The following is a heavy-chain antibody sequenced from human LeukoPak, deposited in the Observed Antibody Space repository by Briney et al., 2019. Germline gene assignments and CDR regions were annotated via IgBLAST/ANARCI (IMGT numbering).Heavy chain of an antibody. Sequence: PSETLSLTCTVSGGSISSGGYYWSWIRQHPGKGLEWIGYIYYSGSTYCNPSLKSRVTISVDTSKNQFSLKLSSVAAADAAVYYCARLLTPNGYYFDYWGQGTLVTVSS. J-gene: IGHJ4*02. D-gene: IGHD1-26*01. V-gene: IGHV4-31*03. CDR1: GGSISSGGYY. CDR2: IYYSGST. CDR3: ARLLTPNGYYFDY.